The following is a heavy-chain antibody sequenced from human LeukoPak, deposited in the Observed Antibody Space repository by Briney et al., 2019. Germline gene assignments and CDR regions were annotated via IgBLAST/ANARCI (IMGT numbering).Heavy chain of an antibody. Sequence: GASVKVSCKASGYTFTSYYVHWVRQAPGQGLEWMGIINPSGGSTSYAQKFQGRVTMTEDTSTDTAYMELSSLRSEATAVYYCATDLYCGGDCWNAFDIWGQGTMVTVSS. J-gene: IGHJ3*02. CDR1: GYTFTSYY. D-gene: IGHD2-21*01. CDR2: INPSGGST. V-gene: IGHV1-46*01. CDR3: ATDLYCGGDCWNAFDI.